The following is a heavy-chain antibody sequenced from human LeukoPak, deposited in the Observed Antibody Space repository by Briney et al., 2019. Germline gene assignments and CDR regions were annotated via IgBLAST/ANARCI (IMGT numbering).Heavy chain of an antibody. V-gene: IGHV1-18*01. CDR2: ISGFNGDT. CDR1: GYSFTHHG. Sequence: GASVILSCKTSGYSFTHHGVSWVRQAPGPGLEWMGWISGFNGDTIYAQKLQGRITMTKDASAATAYMELRSLTSDDTAVYYCARDPSNTSGRYQYFDYWSRGTVVTVSS. D-gene: IGHD6-19*01. J-gene: IGHJ2*01. CDR3: ARDPSNTSGRYQYFDY.